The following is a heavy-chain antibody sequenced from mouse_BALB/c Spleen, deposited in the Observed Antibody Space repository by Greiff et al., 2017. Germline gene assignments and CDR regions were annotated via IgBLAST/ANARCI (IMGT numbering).Heavy chain of an antibody. CDR1: GYSITSGYY. D-gene: IGHD2-3*01. J-gene: IGHJ2*01. V-gene: IGHV3-6*02. CDR2: ISYDGSN. CDR3: ASVYDGYPYFDY. Sequence: EESGPGLVKPSQSLSLTCSVTGYSITSGYYWNWIRQFPGNKLEWMGYISYDGSNNYNPSLKNRISITRDTSKNQFFLKLNSVTTEDTATYYCASVYDGYPYFDYWGQGTTLTVSS.